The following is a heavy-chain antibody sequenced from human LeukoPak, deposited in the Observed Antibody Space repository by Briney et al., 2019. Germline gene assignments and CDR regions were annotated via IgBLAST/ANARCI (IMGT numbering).Heavy chain of an antibody. Sequence: GASVTVACKTSGYTFPVYFLHWVRQAPGEGLEWMGWISPNSGGRIYSKKFHGSVTMTSDTSTSAAYMELTRLTSYDTAVYYCARGDTVTTMGFDYWGQGTLVTVSS. D-gene: IGHD4-17*01. V-gene: IGHV1-2*02. CDR1: GYTFPVYF. CDR2: ISPNSGGR. CDR3: ARGDTVTTMGFDY. J-gene: IGHJ4*02.